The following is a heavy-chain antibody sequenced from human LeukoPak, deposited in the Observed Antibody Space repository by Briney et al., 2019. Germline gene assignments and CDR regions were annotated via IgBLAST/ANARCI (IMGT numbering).Heavy chain of an antibody. CDR2: TYYRSKWYN. Sequence: SQTLSLTCAISGDIVSSNSVAGNWIRQSPSRGFEWLGSTYYRSKWYNDYALSVKSRITINPDTSKNQFSLQLNSVTPEDTAVYYCARDRGSLRYYFDYWGQGTLVTVSS. D-gene: IGHD1-26*01. J-gene: IGHJ4*02. V-gene: IGHV6-1*01. CDR1: GDIVSSNSVA. CDR3: ARDRGSLRYYFDY.